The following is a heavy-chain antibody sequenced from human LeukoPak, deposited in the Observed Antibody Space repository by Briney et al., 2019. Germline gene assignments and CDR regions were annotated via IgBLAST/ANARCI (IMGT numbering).Heavy chain of an antibody. CDR1: GGSFSGYH. V-gene: IGHV4-34*01. J-gene: IGHJ4*02. CDR2: INHSGST. Sequence: ETLSLTCAVYGGSFSGYHWTWIRQPPGKGLEWIREINHSGSTNYNPSLKSRVTISVDTSKNQFSLKLSSVTAADTAVYYYARVRGDSSPDYWGQGALVTVSS. D-gene: IGHD3-22*01. CDR3: ARVRGDSSPDY.